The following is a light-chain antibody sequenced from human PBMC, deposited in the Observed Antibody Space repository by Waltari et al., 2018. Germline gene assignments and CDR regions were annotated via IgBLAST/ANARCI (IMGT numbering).Light chain of an antibody. CDR3: QVWDSSTGGV. V-gene: IGLV3-1*01. Sequence: SYELTQPPSVSVSPGQTASITCSGDKLGHKYVSWYQQKPGQSPVLVIYQDNMRPSGIPERFSGSNSGNTATLTISGTQAMDEADYYCQVWDSSTGGVFGTGTKVTVL. CDR2: QDN. J-gene: IGLJ1*01. CDR1: KLGHKY.